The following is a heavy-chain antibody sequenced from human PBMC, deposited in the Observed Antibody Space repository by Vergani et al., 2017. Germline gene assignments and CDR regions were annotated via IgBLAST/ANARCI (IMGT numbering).Heavy chain of an antibody. CDR1: GFTFDDYA. CDR3: AKARYCSGGSCYLLDI. Sequence: EVQLVESGRGLVQPGRSLRLSCAASGFTFDDYAMHWVRQAPGKGLEWVSGISWNSGSIGYADSVKGRFTISRDNAKNSLYLQMNSLRAEDTALYYCAKARYCSGGSCYLLDIWGQGTMVTVSS. CDR2: ISWNSGSI. V-gene: IGHV3-9*01. J-gene: IGHJ3*02. D-gene: IGHD2-15*01.